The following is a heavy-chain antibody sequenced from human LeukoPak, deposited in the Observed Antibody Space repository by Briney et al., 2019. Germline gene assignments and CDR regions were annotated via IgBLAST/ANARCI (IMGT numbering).Heavy chain of an antibody. Sequence: GASVTVSCKASGYTFTSYGISWVRQAPGQGLEWMGWISAYNGNTNYAQKLQGRVTMTTDTSTSTAYMELRSLRSDNTAVYYCARDEELVGATARGMDVWGQGTTVTVSS. CDR3: ARDEELVGATARGMDV. V-gene: IGHV1-18*01. CDR2: ISAYNGNT. CDR1: GYTFTSYG. J-gene: IGHJ6*02. D-gene: IGHD6-13*01.